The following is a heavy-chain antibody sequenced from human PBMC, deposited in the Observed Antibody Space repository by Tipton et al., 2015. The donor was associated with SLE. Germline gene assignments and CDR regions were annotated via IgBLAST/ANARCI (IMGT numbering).Heavy chain of an antibody. J-gene: IGHJ6*03. V-gene: IGHV4-34*01. Sequence: TLSLTCTVSGASINSHYWSWIRQPPGKGLEWIGDINHSGRIDYNPSPMSRVTISEATSKNQFSLTLTSVTAADTGVYYCARGVAIYWITYYDYYMDVWGKGTTVTVSS. D-gene: IGHD2-2*03. CDR3: ARGVAIYWITYYDYYMDV. CDR2: INHSGRI. CDR1: GASINSHY.